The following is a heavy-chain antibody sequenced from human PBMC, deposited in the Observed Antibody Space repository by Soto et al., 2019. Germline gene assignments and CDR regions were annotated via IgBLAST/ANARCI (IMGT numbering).Heavy chain of an antibody. D-gene: IGHD1-26*01. V-gene: IGHV1-2*02. CDR3: AKGGAIVAAGTRVYLYNAMDV. CDR1: GYTFTGYY. CDR2: INPNSGDT. Sequence: ASVKVSCKASGYTFTGYYVHWVRQAPGQGLEWMGWINPNSGDTYLAQRFQGRVTMNRDRSIGTAYMELRGLTSDDTAEYYCAKGGAIVAAGTRVYLYNAMDVWGQGTTVTVSS. J-gene: IGHJ6*02.